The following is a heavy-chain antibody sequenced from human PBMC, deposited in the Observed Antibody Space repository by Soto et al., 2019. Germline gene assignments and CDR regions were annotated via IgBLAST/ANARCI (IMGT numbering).Heavy chain of an antibody. V-gene: IGHV3-33*01. CDR1: GFTFSSYG. CDR3: ARGYYYDCSGYYLDY. J-gene: IGHJ4*02. D-gene: IGHD3-22*01. Sequence: QVQLVESGGGVVQPGRSLRLSCAASGFTFSSYGMHWVRQAPGKGLEWVAVIWYDGSNKYYADSVKGRFTISRDNSKNTLYLQMNSLGAEDTAGYYCARGYYYDCSGYYLDYWGQGTLVTVSS. CDR2: IWYDGSNK.